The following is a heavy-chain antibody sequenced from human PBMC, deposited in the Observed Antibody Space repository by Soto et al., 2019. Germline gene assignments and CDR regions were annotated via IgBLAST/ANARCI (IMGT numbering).Heavy chain of an antibody. CDR1: GYTFTNYY. Sequence: QVQLVQSGAEVKNPGASVKVSRKASGYTFTNYYIHWVRQAPGQGLEWMAIINPNGGSTNYAQEFQGRVTLARDTFTNTVYMELSSLRSEDTAIYYCARGLAAGDYWGQGTLVTVSS. CDR3: ARGLAAGDY. D-gene: IGHD6-13*01. CDR2: INPNGGST. V-gene: IGHV1-46*01. J-gene: IGHJ4*02.